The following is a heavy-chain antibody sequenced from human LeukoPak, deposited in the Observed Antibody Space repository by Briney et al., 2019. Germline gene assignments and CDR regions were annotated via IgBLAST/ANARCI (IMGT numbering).Heavy chain of an antibody. CDR2: INHSGST. J-gene: IGHJ5*02. V-gene: IGHV4-34*01. CDR3: ARHGAYYGSGSYYKSPNRSWFDP. D-gene: IGHD3-10*01. Sequence: PSETLSLTCAVYGGSFSGYYWSWIRQPPGKGLEWIGEINHSGSTNYNPSLKSRVTISVDTSKNQFSLKLSSVTAADTAVYYCARHGAYYGSGSYYKSPNRSWFDPWGQGTLVTVSS. CDR1: GGSFSGYY.